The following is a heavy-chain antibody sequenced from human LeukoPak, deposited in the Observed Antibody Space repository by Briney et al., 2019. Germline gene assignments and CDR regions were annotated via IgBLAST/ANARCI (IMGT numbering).Heavy chain of an antibody. CDR1: GDSISSGSYY. J-gene: IGHJ4*02. D-gene: IGHD5-24*01. V-gene: IGHV4-61*02. CDR2: IYTSGST. Sequence: SEALSLTCTVSGDSISSGSYYWSWIRQPAGKGLEWIGRIYTSGSTNYNPSLKSRVTISVYTSKNQFSLKLSSVTAADTAMYYCARGRVEMATIDFDYWGQGTLVTVSS. CDR3: ARGRVEMATIDFDY.